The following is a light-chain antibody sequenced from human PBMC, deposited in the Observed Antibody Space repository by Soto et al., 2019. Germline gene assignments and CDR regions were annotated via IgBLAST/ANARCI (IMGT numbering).Light chain of an antibody. V-gene: IGLV2-8*01. CDR3: ASYAGSNKV. J-gene: IGLJ1*01. CDR1: SSDVGGYDF. Sequence: QSALTQPPSASGSPGQSVTISCTGTSSDVGGYDFVSWYQQQPGKAPKLMIFEVIKRPSGVPDRFSGSKSGNTASLTVSGLLPEDEADYYCASYAGSNKVFGTGTKVTVL. CDR2: EVI.